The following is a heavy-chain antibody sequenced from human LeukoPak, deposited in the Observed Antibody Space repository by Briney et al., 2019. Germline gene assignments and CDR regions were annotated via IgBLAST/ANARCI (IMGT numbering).Heavy chain of an antibody. CDR1: GFPFSSYG. CDR2: ISYDGAGK. D-gene: IGHD6-13*01. V-gene: IGHV3-30*02. Sequence: QPGGSLRLSCAASGFPFSSYGVHWVRQAPGKGLEWVSYISYDGAGKYYADSVKGRFTISRDNSENTLYLQMNSLRGDDTGVYFCAKDSSTSNYYHGLDVWGQGTTVTVSS. J-gene: IGHJ6*02. CDR3: AKDSSTSNYYHGLDV.